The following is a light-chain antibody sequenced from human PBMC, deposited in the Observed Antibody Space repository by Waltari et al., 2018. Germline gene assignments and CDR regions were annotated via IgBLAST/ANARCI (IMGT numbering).Light chain of an antibody. Sequence: DIQLTQSPSFLSASVGDRVTITCRASQGISSYLVWYQQIPGKAPKLLIYAASTLQTGVTSRCSGSGSGTQFTLTISSLEPEDFANYYCQQLYDYPRTFGQGTTVEVK. J-gene: IGKJ1*01. V-gene: IGKV1-9*01. CDR1: QGISSY. CDR3: QQLYDYPRT. CDR2: AAS.